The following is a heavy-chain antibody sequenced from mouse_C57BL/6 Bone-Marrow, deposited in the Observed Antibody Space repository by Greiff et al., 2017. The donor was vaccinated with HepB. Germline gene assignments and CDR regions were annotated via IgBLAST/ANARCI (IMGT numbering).Heavy chain of an antibody. D-gene: IGHD2-10*01. CDR2: ISDGGSYT. J-gene: IGHJ3*01. CDR1: GFTFSSYA. V-gene: IGHV5-4*01. CDR3: ARDPAYSFAY. Sequence: VESGGGLVKPGGSLKLSCAASGFTFSSYAMSWVRQTPEKRLEWVATISDGGSYTYYPDNVKGRFTISRDNAKNNLYLQMSHLKSEDTAMYYCARDPAYSFAYWGQGTLVTVSA.